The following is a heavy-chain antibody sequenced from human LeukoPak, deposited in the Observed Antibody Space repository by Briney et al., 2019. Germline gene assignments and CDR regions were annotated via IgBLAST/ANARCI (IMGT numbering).Heavy chain of an antibody. CDR1: GLTFSIYS. J-gene: IGHJ5*02. CDR3: ARDAITMVRGVIIPNWFDP. V-gene: IGHV3-48*02. CDR2: IRCSSRTI. Sequence: GRSLRLACAVSGLTFSIYSVKWVRHAPARGLEWVSYIRCSSRTIYNADSAKGRFTISRDNAKNSLYLQMNSLRDEDTAVYYCARDAITMVRGVIIPNWFDPWGQGTLVTVSS. D-gene: IGHD3-10*01.